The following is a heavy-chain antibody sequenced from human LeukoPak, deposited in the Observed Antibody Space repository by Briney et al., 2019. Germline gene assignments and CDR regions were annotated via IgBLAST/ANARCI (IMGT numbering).Heavy chain of an antibody. D-gene: IGHD2-2*01. J-gene: IGHJ4*02. CDR3: ARGRAEYHSLGSTSGGDFG. V-gene: IGHV3-21*01. CDR1: GFTFSSYS. Sequence: GGSLRPSCAASGFTFSSYSMNWVRQAPGKGLEWVSSISSSSSYIYYADSVKGRFTISGDNAKNSLYLQMNSLRAEDAAVYYCARGRAEYHSLGSTSGGDFGWGQGTLVTVSS. CDR2: ISSSSSYI.